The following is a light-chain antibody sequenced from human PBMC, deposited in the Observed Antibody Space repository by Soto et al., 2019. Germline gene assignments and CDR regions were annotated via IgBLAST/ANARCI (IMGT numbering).Light chain of an antibody. V-gene: IGKV2-30*01. Sequence: VVMTQSPLSLPVTLGQPASISCRSSQGLVYKVGHTYLHWFQQRPGQSPSRRIYEDSNRDPGVPDRFSGSGSCTDFTLKIRRVVAEDVGVYYCMQGTHWRLTFGGGTKVEIK. J-gene: IGKJ4*01. CDR2: EDS. CDR3: MQGTHWRLT. CDR1: QGLVYKVGHTY.